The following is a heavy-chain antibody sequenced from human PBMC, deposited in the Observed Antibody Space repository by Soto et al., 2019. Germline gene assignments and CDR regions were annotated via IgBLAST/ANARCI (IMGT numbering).Heavy chain of an antibody. V-gene: IGHV4-39*01. Sequence: SETLSLTCTVSGGSISSSSYYWGWIRQPPGKGLEWIGSISYSGSTYYNPSLKSRVTMSVDTSKNQFSLKLSSVTAADTAVYYCARLHGSCISPRCYGYYGMDVWGQGTTVTVSS. CDR3: ARLHGSCISPRCYGYYGMDV. D-gene: IGHD2-2*01. CDR2: ISYSGST. CDR1: GGSISSSSYY. J-gene: IGHJ6*02.